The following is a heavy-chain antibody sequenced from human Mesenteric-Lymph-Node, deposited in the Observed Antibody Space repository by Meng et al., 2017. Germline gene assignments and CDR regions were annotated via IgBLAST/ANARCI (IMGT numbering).Heavy chain of an antibody. V-gene: IGHV3-11*04. J-gene: IGHJ4*02. Sequence: GESLKISCAASGFTFSDYYMSWIRQAPGKGLEWVSYVSSSGSTIYYADSVKGRFTISRDNAKNSLYLQMNSLRAEDTAVYYCARDYYYDSSPTHYFDYWGQGTLVTVSS. CDR2: VSSSGSTI. D-gene: IGHD3-22*01. CDR3: ARDYYYDSSPTHYFDY. CDR1: GFTFSDYY.